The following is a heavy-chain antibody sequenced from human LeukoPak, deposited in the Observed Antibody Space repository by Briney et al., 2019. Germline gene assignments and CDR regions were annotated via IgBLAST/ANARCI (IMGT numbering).Heavy chain of an antibody. J-gene: IGHJ4*02. CDR3: ARVRGSGSLLH. V-gene: IGHV3-48*03. D-gene: IGHD3-10*01. CDR1: GFTFSSYE. CDR2: ISSSGSTI. Sequence: PGGSLRLSCAASGFTFSSYEMNWVRQAPGKGLEWASYISSSGSTIYYADSVKGRFTISRDNAKNSLYLQMNSLRAEDTAVYYCARVRGSGSLLHWGQGTLVTVSS.